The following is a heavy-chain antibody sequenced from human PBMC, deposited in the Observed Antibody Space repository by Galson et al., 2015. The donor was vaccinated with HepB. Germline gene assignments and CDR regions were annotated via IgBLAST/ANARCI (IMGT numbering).Heavy chain of an antibody. CDR3: ARVGGTIDYYGMDV. CDR1: GDSVSSNSAA. D-gene: IGHD2-2*01. V-gene: IGHV6-1*01. Sequence: CAISGDSVSSNSAAWNWIRQSPSRGLEWLGRTYYRAKWYTDYAVSLRSRITINPDTSRNQVSLQLRSVTPEDTAVYYCARVGGTIDYYGMDVWGRGTTVTVSS. CDR2: TYYRAKWYT. J-gene: IGHJ6*02.